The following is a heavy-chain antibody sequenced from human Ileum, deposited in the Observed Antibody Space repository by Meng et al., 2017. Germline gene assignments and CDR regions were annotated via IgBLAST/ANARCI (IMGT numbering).Heavy chain of an antibody. J-gene: IGHJ4*02. Sequence: VRLKAAGQGLVEPSGTLSLTFTVSGGSISSSFYWSWVRQSPGKGLEWIGQIYLAGSPNYNPSLESRVTISVDKSKNQFSLRLTSVTAADTAIFYCVRHGGKYFDSWGQGTLVTVSS. D-gene: IGHD2-15*01. V-gene: IGHV4-4*02. CDR1: GGSISSSFY. CDR3: VRHGGKYFDS. CDR2: IYLAGSP.